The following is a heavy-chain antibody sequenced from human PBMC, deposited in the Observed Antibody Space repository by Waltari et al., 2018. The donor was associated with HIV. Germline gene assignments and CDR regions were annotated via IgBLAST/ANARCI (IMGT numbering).Heavy chain of an antibody. Sequence: QVQLQESGPGLVKPSGTLSLTCAVSGGSIRSSNWWSWVRQPPGKGPEWIGEIYQSGITNNSPSLKSRVTRAVDKSKNQFSLKLSSVTAADTAVYYCARDSDEMARYFDLWGRGTLVTVSS. CDR1: GGSIRSSNW. D-gene: IGHD5-12*01. V-gene: IGHV4-4*02. CDR2: IYQSGIT. CDR3: ARDSDEMARYFDL. J-gene: IGHJ2*01.